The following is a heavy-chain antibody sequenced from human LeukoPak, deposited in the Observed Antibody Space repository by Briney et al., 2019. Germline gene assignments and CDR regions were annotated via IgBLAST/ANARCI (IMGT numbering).Heavy chain of an antibody. J-gene: IGHJ5*02. CDR2: IYYSGST. V-gene: IGHV4-39*07. CDR1: GGSISSSSYY. CDR3: ARESDFSPQSDP. D-gene: IGHD2/OR15-2a*01. Sequence: SETLSLTCTVSGGSISSSSYYWGWIRQPPGKGLEWIGSIYYSGSTYYNPSLKSRVTISVDTSKNQFSLKLSSVTAADTAVYYCARESDFSPQSDPWGQGTLVTVSS.